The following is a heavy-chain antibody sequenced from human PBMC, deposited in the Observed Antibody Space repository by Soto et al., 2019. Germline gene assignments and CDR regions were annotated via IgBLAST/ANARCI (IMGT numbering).Heavy chain of an antibody. CDR3: TRDPYIQQLIYYYYGMDV. D-gene: IGHD6-13*01. J-gene: IGHJ6*02. V-gene: IGHV3-49*03. CDR2: IRSKAYGGTT. Sequence: PGGSLRLSCTASGFTFGDYAMSWFRQAPGKGLEWVGFIRSKAYGGTTEYAASVKGRFTISRDDSKSIAYLQMNSLKTEDTAVYYCTRDPYIQQLIYYYYGMDVWGQGTTVTVSS. CDR1: GFTFGDYA.